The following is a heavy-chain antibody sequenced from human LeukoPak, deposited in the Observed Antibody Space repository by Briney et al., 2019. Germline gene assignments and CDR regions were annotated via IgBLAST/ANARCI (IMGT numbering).Heavy chain of an antibody. CDR1: GGSFNGYY. CDR2: ISHSGST. J-gene: IGHJ2*01. Sequence: NPSETLSLTCAVYGGSFNGYYWSWIRQPPGKGLEWIGEISHSGSTNYNPSLKSRVIISVDTSKNQFSLKPNSVTAADTAVYFCARPYCIGDSCYWYFDLWGRGNMVTVSS. CDR3: ARPYCIGDSCYWYFDL. D-gene: IGHD2-15*01. V-gene: IGHV4-34*01.